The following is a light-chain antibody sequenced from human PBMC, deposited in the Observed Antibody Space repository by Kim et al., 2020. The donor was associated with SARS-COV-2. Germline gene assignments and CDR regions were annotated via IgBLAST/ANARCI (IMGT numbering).Light chain of an antibody. Sequence: SPGEGATLSCSASQTIENRLVCYQHKPGQAPRLLIYDATTRATCIPARFIGSGSETDFTLTISNLQSEDFAVYYCQQSNNWPPLTFGQGTRVDIK. CDR3: QQSNNWPPLT. CDR2: DAT. CDR1: QTIENR. V-gene: IGKV3-15*01. J-gene: IGKJ1*01.